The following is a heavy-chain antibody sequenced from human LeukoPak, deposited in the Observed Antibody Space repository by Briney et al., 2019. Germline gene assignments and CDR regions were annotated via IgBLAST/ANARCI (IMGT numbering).Heavy chain of an antibody. CDR3: ARAAAVCSSTSCYAHY. J-gene: IGHJ4*02. Sequence: PGGSLRLSCAASGFTFSSYAMSWVRQAPGKGLEWVSAISGSGGSTYYADSVKGRFTISRDNSKNTLYLQMHSLRAEDTAVYYCARAAAVCSSTSCYAHYWGQGTLVTVSS. CDR1: GFTFSSYA. CDR2: ISGSGGST. D-gene: IGHD2-2*01. V-gene: IGHV3-23*01.